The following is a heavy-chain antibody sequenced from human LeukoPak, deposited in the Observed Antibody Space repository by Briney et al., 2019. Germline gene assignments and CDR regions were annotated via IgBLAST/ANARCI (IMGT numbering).Heavy chain of an antibody. V-gene: IGHV3-74*01. J-gene: IGHJ3*02. CDR2: INGDGSIT. CDR3: ARAGNGFDI. CDR1: GFSFSRYW. Sequence: GGSLRLSCAAPGFSFSRYWIHWVRQAPGKGLVWVSRINGDGSITTYADSVRGRLTISRDNAKNTLYLQMNSLRAEDTAVYYCARAGNGFDIWGRGTMVTVSS.